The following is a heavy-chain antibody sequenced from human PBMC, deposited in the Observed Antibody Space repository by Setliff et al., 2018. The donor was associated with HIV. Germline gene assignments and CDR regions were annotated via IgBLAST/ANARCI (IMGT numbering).Heavy chain of an antibody. Sequence: SETLSLTCAVSGYSISSDYYWGWIRQPPGKGLEWIGSFSPRGRTYQNGSLKSRVTISVDRSRNQSSLKLTSVTAADTAIYYCASTTSGVSGSYPAHAFDIWGQGTMVTVSS. J-gene: IGHJ3*02. V-gene: IGHV4-38-2*01. CDR2: FSPRGRT. D-gene: IGHD3-10*01. CDR3: ASTTSGVSGSYPAHAFDI. CDR1: GYSISSDYY.